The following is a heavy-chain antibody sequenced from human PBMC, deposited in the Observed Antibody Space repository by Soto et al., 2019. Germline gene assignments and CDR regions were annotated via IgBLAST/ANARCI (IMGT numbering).Heavy chain of an antibody. CDR2: IYPGDSDT. D-gene: IGHD6-6*01. J-gene: IGHJ6*02. CDR1: GYSFTSYW. Sequence: PGESLKISCKGSGYSFTSYWIGWVRQMPGKGLEWMGIIYPGDSDTRYSPSFQGQVTISADKSISTAYLQWSSLKASDTAMYYCARRGSSYQYYYYGMDVWGQGTTVTVSS. V-gene: IGHV5-51*01. CDR3: ARRGSSYQYYYYGMDV.